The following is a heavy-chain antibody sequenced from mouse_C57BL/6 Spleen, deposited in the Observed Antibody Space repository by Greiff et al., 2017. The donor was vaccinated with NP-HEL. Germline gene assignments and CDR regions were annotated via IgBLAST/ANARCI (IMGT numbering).Heavy chain of an antibody. V-gene: IGHV14-2*01. D-gene: IGHD1-1*01. CDR1: GFNFTDYY. CDR3: ARDGSSYGFAY. J-gene: IGHJ3*01. Sequence: VQLQQSGAELVKPGASVKLSCTASGFNFTDYYMHWVKQRPEQGLEWIGRIDPEDGETKYDPKFQGKATITADTSSNTAYLQLSSLTSEDTAVYYCARDGSSYGFAYWGQGTLVTVSA. CDR2: IDPEDGET.